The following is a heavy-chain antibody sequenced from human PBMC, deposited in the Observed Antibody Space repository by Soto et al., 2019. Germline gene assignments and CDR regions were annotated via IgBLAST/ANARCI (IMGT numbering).Heavy chain of an antibody. D-gene: IGHD6-13*01. Sequence: QVTLKESGPVLVTPTETLTLTCTVSGFSLSNARMGVSWIRQPPGKALEWLAHIFSNDEKSYSTSLKSRLTISKDTSKSQVVLTMTNMDPVDTATYYCARLYSSSWYYWFDPWGQGTLVTVSS. J-gene: IGHJ5*02. CDR3: ARLYSSSWYYWFDP. V-gene: IGHV2-26*01. CDR1: GFSLSNARMG. CDR2: IFSNDEK.